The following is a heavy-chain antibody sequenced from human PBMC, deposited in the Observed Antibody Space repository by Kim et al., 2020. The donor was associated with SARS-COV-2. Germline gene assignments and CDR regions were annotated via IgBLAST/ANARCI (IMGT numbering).Heavy chain of an antibody. Sequence: GGSLRLSCAASGFTFSSYGMHWVRQAPGKGLEWVAVIWYDGSNKYYADSVTGRFTISRDNSKNTRYLQMNSLRAEDQAVYYCARNSRPDWYCDLWGRGTLVTVSS. V-gene: IGHV3-33*01. CDR2: IWYDGSNK. CDR1: GFTFSSYG. D-gene: IGHD2-15*01. J-gene: IGHJ2*01. CDR3: ARNSRPDWYCDL.